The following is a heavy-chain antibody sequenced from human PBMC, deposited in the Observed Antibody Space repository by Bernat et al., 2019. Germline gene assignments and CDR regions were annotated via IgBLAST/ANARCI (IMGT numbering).Heavy chain of an antibody. Sequence: EVQLLESGGGLVQPGGSLRLSCAASGFTFNNYAMSWVRQAPGKGLEWVSVISGGAGSTDYVDSVKGRFSISRDNSKNTLYLQMNSLRAEDTAVYYCARDSQQLATVYWGQGTLVTVSS. J-gene: IGHJ4*02. CDR2: ISGGAGST. CDR1: GFTFNNYA. D-gene: IGHD6-13*01. V-gene: IGHV3-23*01. CDR3: ARDSQQLATVY.